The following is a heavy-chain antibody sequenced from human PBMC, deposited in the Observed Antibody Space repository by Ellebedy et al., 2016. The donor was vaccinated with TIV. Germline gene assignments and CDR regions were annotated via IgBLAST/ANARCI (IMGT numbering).Heavy chain of an antibody. V-gene: IGHV5-10-1*01. CDR1: GYSFTSYW. CDR2: IDPSDSYT. Sequence: GESLKISXKGSGYSFTSYWISWVRQMPGKGLEWMGRIDPSDSYTNYSPSFQGHVTISADKSISTAYLQWSSLKASDTAMYYCATTHSPQEYYYYGMDVWGQGTTVTVSS. J-gene: IGHJ6*02. CDR3: ATTHSPQEYYYYGMDV. D-gene: IGHD2-15*01.